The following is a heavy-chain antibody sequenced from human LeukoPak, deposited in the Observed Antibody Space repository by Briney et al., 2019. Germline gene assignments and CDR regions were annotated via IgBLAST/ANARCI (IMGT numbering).Heavy chain of an antibody. CDR2: ISGSGGST. CDR3: AKDPGVVPAHYFDY. Sequence: PGGSLRLSCAASGFTFSSYAMSWVRQATEKGLVWVSAISGSGGSTFYADYVKGRFTVSRDNYKNTLSLQKHSLRAEDTAVYYCAKDPGVVPAHYFDYWGQGTLVTVSS. V-gene: IGHV3-23*01. CDR1: GFTFSSYA. J-gene: IGHJ4*02. D-gene: IGHD2-2*01.